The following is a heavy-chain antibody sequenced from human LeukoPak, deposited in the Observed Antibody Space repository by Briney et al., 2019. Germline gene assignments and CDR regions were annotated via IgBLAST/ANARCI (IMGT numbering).Heavy chain of an antibody. V-gene: IGHV3-7*01. CDR3: ARELKVGATTFSRSDAFDI. CDR2: IKQDGSEK. CDR1: GFTFSSYW. J-gene: IGHJ3*02. D-gene: IGHD1-26*01. Sequence: PGGSLRLSCAASGFTFSSYWMSWVRQAPGKGLEWVANIKQDGSEKYYVDSVKGRFTISRDNAKNSLYLQMNSLRAEDTAVYYCARELKVGATTFSRSDAFDIWGQGTMVTVSS.